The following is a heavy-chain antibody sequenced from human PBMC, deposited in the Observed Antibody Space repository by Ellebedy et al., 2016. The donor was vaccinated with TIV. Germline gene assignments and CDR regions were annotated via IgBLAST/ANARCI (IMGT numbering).Heavy chain of an antibody. CDR1: RGSISNYY. D-gene: IGHD2-21*01. J-gene: IGHJ4*02. CDR3: AGDPLGWTFAS. Sequence: SETLSLTCTVSRGSISNYYLTWIRQPPGKGLEWIGYKYHGGTTAYNPSLRSRVTLSVDTSKNQFSLKLNSVTAADTAVYYCAGDPLGWTFASWGQGRLVTVSS. V-gene: IGHV4-59*01. CDR2: KYHGGTT.